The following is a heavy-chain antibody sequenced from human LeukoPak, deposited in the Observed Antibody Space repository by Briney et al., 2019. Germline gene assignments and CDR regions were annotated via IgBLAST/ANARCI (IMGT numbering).Heavy chain of an antibody. Sequence: GKSLTLSCVASGFDFSNYGMHWIRQAPGKGLEWLAVIWYDGSKKYYADSVTGRFTISRDDSKNTLYLHMSGLRDDDTAVYYCASAYSAEWFSYWGQGTPVIVSS. J-gene: IGHJ4*02. CDR1: GFDFSNYG. D-gene: IGHD3-3*01. CDR3: ASAYSAEWFSY. CDR2: IWYDGSKK. V-gene: IGHV3-33*01.